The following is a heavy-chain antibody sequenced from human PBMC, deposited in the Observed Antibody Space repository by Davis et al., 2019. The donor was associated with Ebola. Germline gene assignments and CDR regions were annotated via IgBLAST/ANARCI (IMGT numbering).Heavy chain of an antibody. CDR1: GFTASSNY. J-gene: IGHJ2*01. Sequence: PGGSLRLSCAASGFTASSNYMTWVRQAPGKGLEWVSILYSGAGGSTYYADSVKGRFTISRDNSKNMLYLQMNSLTAEDTAVYYCARHASGDFWYFGLWGRGTRVTVSS. D-gene: IGHD4-17*01. CDR2: LYSGAGGST. CDR3: ARHASGDFWYFGL. V-gene: IGHV3-53*01.